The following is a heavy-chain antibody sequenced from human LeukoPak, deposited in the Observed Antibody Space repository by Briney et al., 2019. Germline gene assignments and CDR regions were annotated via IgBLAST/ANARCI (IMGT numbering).Heavy chain of an antibody. CDR1: GGTFSSYA. V-gene: IGHV1-69*05. D-gene: IGHD3-10*01. J-gene: IGHJ4*02. CDR2: IIPIFGTA. Sequence: SVKVSCKASGGTFSSYAISWVRQAPGQGLEWMGRIIPIFGTANYAQKFQGRVTITTDESTSTAYMELSSLRPEDTAVYYCARESGYYGSGSYSHWGQGTLVTVSS. CDR3: ARESGYYGSGSYSH.